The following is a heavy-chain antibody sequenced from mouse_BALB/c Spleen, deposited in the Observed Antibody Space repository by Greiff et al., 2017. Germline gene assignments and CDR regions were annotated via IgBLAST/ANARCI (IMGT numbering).Heavy chain of an antibody. V-gene: IGHV2-9*02. J-gene: IGHJ4*01. CDR1: GFSLPSYG. Sequence: VQGVESGPGLVAPSQSLSITCSVPGFSLPSYGVHWVRQPPGKGLEWLGVIWAGGSTNYNSALMSRVSISKDNSQSQVFLKMNSLQTDDTALYYGASYCSLYYYAMDDWGQGTSVTVSS. CDR2: IWAGGST. CDR3: ASYCSLYYYAMDD. D-gene: IGHD2-12*01.